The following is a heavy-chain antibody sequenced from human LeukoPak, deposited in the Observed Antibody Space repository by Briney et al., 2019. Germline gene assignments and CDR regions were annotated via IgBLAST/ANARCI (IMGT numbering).Heavy chain of an antibody. V-gene: IGHV3-23*01. CDR2: ISGSGVST. D-gene: IGHD1-26*01. Sequence: GGSLRLSCAASGLTFSSYAMTWVRQAPGRGLEWVSLISGSGVSTYYAGSVKGRFTISRDNSKNTLYLQMNSLRAEDTAVYYCAKDLRGSAGDYWGQGTLVTVSS. CDR3: AKDLRGSAGDY. J-gene: IGHJ4*02. CDR1: GLTFSSYA.